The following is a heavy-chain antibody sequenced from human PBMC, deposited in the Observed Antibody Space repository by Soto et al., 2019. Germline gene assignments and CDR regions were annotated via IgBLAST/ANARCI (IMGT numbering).Heavy chain of an antibody. D-gene: IGHD2-15*01. Sequence: QVQLVESGGGVVQPGRSLRLSCVASGFTFNNHAMHWVRQAPGKGLEWVAVLWYDGSNKHYADSVMGRFTISRDNSKNTLYLQMNSLRPEDTPVYYSARLTNFPYSPLVRWGHG. CDR3: ARLTNFPYSPLVR. J-gene: IGHJ3*01. CDR1: GFTFNNHA. CDR2: LWYDGSNK. V-gene: IGHV3-33*01.